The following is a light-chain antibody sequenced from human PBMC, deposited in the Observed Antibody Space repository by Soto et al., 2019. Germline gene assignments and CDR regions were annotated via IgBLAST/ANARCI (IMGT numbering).Light chain of an antibody. Sequence: QSVLTQPPSASGTPGQRVTISCSGSSSNIGSNSVNWYQQLPGTAPTLLIYNNNQRPSGVPDRFSGSKSGTSASLAISGLQAEDEADYYCAAWDDSLDGPIFGTGTKLTVL. CDR2: NNN. V-gene: IGLV1-44*01. CDR1: SSNIGSNS. CDR3: AAWDDSLDGPI. J-gene: IGLJ1*01.